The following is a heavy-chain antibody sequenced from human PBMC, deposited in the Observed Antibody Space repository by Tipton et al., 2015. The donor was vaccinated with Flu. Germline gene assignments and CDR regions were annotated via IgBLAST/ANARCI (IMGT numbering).Heavy chain of an antibody. D-gene: IGHD3-22*01. CDR1: GDSIRNDYF. J-gene: IGHJ3*02. CDR2: IHRSRST. Sequence: TLSLTCIVSGDSIRNDYFWGWIRQPPGKGLELIATIHRSRSTKYNPSLKSRVTISVDTSKKQFSLELSSVTAADTALYYCAREDDAYDNSGKGAFDTWGQGTMVIVSS. V-gene: IGHV4-38-2*02. CDR3: AREDDAYDNSGKGAFDT.